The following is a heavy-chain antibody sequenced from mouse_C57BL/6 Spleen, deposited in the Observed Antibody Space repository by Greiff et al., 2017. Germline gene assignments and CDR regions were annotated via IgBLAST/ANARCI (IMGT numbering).Heavy chain of an antibody. V-gene: IGHV1-5*01. J-gene: IGHJ3*01. D-gene: IGHD1-1*01. CDR2: IYPGNSDT. CDR1: GYTFTSYW. CDR3: TNYYGSTPAWFAY. Sequence: EVKVEESGTVLARPGASVKMSCKTSGYTFTSYWMHWVKQRPGQGLEWIGAIYPGNSDTSYNQKFKGKAKLTAVTSASTAYMELSSLTNEDSAVYYCTNYYGSTPAWFAYWGQGTLVTVSA.